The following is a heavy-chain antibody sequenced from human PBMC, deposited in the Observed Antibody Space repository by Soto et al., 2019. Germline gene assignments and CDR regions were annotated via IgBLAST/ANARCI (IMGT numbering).Heavy chain of an antibody. CDR1: GGTFSSYA. J-gene: IGHJ4*02. CDR2: IIPIFGTA. Sequence: ASVKVSCKASGGTFSSYAISWVRQAPGQGLEWMGGIIPIFGTANYAQKFQGRVTITADESTGKAYMELSSLRSEDTAVYYCARTPSFYGDELYYFDYWGQGTLVTVSS. CDR3: ARTPSFYGDELYYFDY. V-gene: IGHV1-69*13. D-gene: IGHD4-17*01.